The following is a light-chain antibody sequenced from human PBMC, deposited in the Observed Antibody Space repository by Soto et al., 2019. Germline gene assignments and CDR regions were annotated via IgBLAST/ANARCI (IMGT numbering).Light chain of an antibody. CDR2: DAS. J-gene: IGKJ1*01. V-gene: IGKV1-33*01. CDR3: QQYDNLLTWT. Sequence: DIQMTQSPSSLSASVGDRVTISCQASQDISNYLNWYQQKPGKAPKLLIYDASNLETGVPSRFSGSGSGRDFTFTISSLQPEDIATYYCQQYDNLLTWTFGQGTKVDIK. CDR1: QDISNY.